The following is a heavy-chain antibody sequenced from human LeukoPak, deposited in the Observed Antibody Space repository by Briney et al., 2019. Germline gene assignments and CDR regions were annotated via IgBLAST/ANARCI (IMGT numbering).Heavy chain of an antibody. CDR1: GYTFTSYG. Sequence: ASVKVSCKASGYTFTSYGISWVGQAPGQGLEWMGWISAYNGKTNYAQKLQGRVTMTTDTSQSTAYMELRSLRSDDTAVYYCARASLLDIVVVPAALWGQGTLVTVSS. CDR2: ISAYNGKT. CDR3: ARASLLDIVVVPAAL. D-gene: IGHD2-2*01. V-gene: IGHV1-18*01. J-gene: IGHJ4*02.